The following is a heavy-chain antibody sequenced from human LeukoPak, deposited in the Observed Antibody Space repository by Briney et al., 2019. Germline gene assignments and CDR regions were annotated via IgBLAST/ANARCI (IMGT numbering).Heavy chain of an antibody. CDR2: IYSGGST. D-gene: IGHD4-17*01. CDR3: ARAFYGDGPDY. V-gene: IGHV3-66*01. J-gene: IGHJ4*02. Sequence: GGSLRLSCAASEFSVGSNYMTWVRQAPGKGLEWVSLIYSGGSTYYADSVKGRFTISRDNSKNTLYLQMNSLRAEDTAVYYCARAFYGDGPDYWGQGTLVTVSS. CDR1: EFSVGSNY.